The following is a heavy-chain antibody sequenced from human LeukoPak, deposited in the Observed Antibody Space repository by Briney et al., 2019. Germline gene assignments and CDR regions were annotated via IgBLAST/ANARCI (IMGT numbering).Heavy chain of an antibody. J-gene: IGHJ4*02. Sequence: PGGSLRLSCAASGFTFKTYWMHWVRQAPGKGLVWVSHSNSDGSSTSYADSVRGRFTISRDNAKNTLYLQMNSLRAEDTTVYYCARGYCSSTSCLWYFDYWGQGTLVTVSS. D-gene: IGHD2-2*01. CDR1: GFTFKTYW. V-gene: IGHV3-74*01. CDR2: SNSDGSST. CDR3: ARGYCSSTSCLWYFDY.